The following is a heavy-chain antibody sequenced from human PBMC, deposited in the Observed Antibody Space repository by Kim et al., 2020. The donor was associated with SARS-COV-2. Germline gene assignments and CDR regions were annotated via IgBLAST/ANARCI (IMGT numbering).Heavy chain of an antibody. D-gene: IGHD3-22*01. V-gene: IGHV1-18*01. J-gene: IGHJ4*02. CDR3: ARITDNSVWGGDF. Sequence: AQNFQGRVTVTPDTSTSPAYMELTSLTSDDTAVYYCARITDNSVWGGDFWGQGTLVTVSS.